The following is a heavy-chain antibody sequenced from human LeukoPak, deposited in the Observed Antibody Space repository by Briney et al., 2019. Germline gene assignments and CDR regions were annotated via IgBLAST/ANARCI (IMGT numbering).Heavy chain of an antibody. CDR1: GFTFSSYW. CDR3: ARGEYCSGGSCYSAAFDI. Sequence: PGGSLRLSCAASGFTFSSYWMHWVRQAPGKGLVWVSRIYSDGSSTNYADSVKGRFTISRDNAKNTLYLQMNSLRAEDTAVYYCARGEYCSGGSCYSAAFDIWGQGTMIIISS. CDR2: IYSDGSST. V-gene: IGHV3-74*01. D-gene: IGHD2-15*01. J-gene: IGHJ3*02.